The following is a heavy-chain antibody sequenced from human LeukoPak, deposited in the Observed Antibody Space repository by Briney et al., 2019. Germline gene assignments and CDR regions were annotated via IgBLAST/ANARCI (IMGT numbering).Heavy chain of an antibody. J-gene: IGHJ4*02. D-gene: IGHD3-22*01. V-gene: IGHV1-2*02. Sequence: ASVKVSCKASGYTFTGYYMHWVRQAPGQGLEWMGWINPNSGGTNYAQKFQGRVTMTRDTSISTAYMELSRLRSDDTAVYYCARSDYYDSSGYYFPHLGYWGQGTLVTVSS. CDR2: INPNSGGT. CDR3: ARSDYYDSSGYYFPHLGY. CDR1: GYTFTGYY.